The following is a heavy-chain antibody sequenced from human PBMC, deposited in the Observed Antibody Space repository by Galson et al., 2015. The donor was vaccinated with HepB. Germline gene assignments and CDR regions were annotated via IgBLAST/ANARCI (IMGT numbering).Heavy chain of an antibody. Sequence: SLRLSCAASGFTFGSYGMHWVRQAPGKGLEWVAVIWYDGSNKYYADSVKGRFTISRDNSKNTLYLQMNSLRAEDTAVYYCARGGWGSGPKDSLDYWGQGTLVTVSS. CDR1: GFTFGSYG. CDR3: ARGGWGSGPKDSLDY. J-gene: IGHJ4*02. CDR2: IWYDGSNK. D-gene: IGHD6-19*01. V-gene: IGHV3-33*01.